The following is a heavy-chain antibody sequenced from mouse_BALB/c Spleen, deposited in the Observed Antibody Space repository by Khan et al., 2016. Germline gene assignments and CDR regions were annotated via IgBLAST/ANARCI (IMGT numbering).Heavy chain of an antibody. D-gene: IGHD3-2*02. CDR2: ILPGSDST. CDR1: GYTFSSYW. CDR3: ARSRLYVDY. V-gene: IGHV1-9*01. J-gene: IGHJ2*01. Sequence: QFPLVQSVAALMKPGASVKISCKATGYTFSSYWIEWVKQRPGHGLEWIGEILPGSDSTNYDKKFKGKAPFTADTSSNTAYMHLSSLTSEDSAVYYCARSRLYVDYWGQGTTLTVPS.